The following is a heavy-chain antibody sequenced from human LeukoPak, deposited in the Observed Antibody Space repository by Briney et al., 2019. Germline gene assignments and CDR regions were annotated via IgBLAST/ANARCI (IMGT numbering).Heavy chain of an antibody. D-gene: IGHD3-22*01. CDR3: ARGPTNTITMIVLFDY. J-gene: IGHJ4*02. CDR1: GGSFSGYY. CDR2: INHSGST. V-gene: IGHV4-34*01. Sequence: KPSETLSLTCAVYGGSFSGYYWSWIRQPPGKGLEWIGEINHSGSTNYNPSLKSRATISVDTSKNQFSLKLSSVTAADTAVYYCARGPTNTITMIVLFDYWGQGTLVTVSS.